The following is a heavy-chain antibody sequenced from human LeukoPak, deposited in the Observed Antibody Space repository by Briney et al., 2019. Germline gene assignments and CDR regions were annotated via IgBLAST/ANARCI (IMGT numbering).Heavy chain of an antibody. CDR2: ISAYNGNT. D-gene: IGHD2-2*01. CDR3: ARGKEDIVVVPAATLNYYYYYMDV. CDR1: GYTFTSYG. J-gene: IGHJ6*03. Sequence: ASVKVSRMASGYTFTSYGISWVRPAPGQGLEWMGWISAYNGNTNYAQTLQGRVTMTTDTSTSTAYMELRSLRSDDTAVYYCARGKEDIVVVPAATLNYYYYYMDVWGKGTTVTISS. V-gene: IGHV1-18*01.